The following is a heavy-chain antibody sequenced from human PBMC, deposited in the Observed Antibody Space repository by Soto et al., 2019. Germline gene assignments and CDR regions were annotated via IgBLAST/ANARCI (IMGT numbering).Heavy chain of an antibody. V-gene: IGHV3-64*01. Sequence: EVQLVESGGGVVQPGGSLRLSCAASGFTFSSYAMHWVRQAPGKGLEYVSAISSNGGSTYYANSVKGRFTISRDNYKNTIYLQMGSMRAADMAVYYCARDTYYDILTGYYIPWYFDLWGRGTLVTVAA. CDR1: GFTFSSYA. J-gene: IGHJ2*01. CDR3: ARDTYYDILTGYYIPWYFDL. CDR2: ISSNGGST. D-gene: IGHD3-9*01.